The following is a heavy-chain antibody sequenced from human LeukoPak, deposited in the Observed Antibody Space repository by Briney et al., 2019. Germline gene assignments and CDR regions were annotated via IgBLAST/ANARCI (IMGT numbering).Heavy chain of an antibody. CDR1: GFTFSSNY. D-gene: IGHD2-21*02. CDR2: IYSGGST. CDR3: ARALPVVTAPDY. Sequence: GGSLRLSCAASGFTFSSNYMSWVRQAPGKGLEWVSVIYSGGSTYYADSVKGRFTISRDNSKNTLYLQMNSLRAEDTAVYYCARALPVVTAPDYWGQGTLVTVSS. J-gene: IGHJ4*02. V-gene: IGHV3-66*01.